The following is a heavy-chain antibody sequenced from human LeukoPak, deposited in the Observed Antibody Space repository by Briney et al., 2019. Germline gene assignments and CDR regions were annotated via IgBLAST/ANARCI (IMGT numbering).Heavy chain of an antibody. D-gene: IGHD5-24*01. J-gene: IGHJ5*02. V-gene: IGHV4-59*01. CDR3: AREEIRSWFDP. CDR1: GGSISSYY. Sequence: KTSETLSLTCTVSGGSISSYYWSWIWQPPGKGLEWIGYIYYSGSTNYNPSLKSRVTISVDTSKNQFSLKLSSVTAADTAVYYCAREEIRSWFDPWGQGTLVTVSS. CDR2: IYYSGST.